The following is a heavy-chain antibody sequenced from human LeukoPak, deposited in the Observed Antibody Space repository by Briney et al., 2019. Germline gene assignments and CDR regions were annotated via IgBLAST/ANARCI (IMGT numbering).Heavy chain of an antibody. CDR1: GFTFSSYW. J-gene: IGHJ4*02. V-gene: IGHV3-7*01. CDR2: IKQDGSEK. CDR3: ARPKGDVVGAIID. Sequence: GGSLRLSCAASGFTFSSYWMSWVRQAPGKGLEWVANIKQDGSEKYYVDSVKGRFTISRDNAKNSLYLQMNSLRAEDTAVYYCARPKGDVVGAIIDWGQGTLVTVSS. D-gene: IGHD1-26*01.